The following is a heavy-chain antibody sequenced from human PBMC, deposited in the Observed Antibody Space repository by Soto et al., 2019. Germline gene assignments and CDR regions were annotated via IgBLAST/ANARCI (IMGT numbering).Heavy chain of an antibody. D-gene: IGHD6-6*01. CDR2: ISSSSYI. Sequence: GGSLRLSCAASGFTFSSYSMNWVRQAPGKGLEWVSSISSSSYIYYADSVKGRFTISRDNAKNSLYLQMNSLRAEDTAVYYCARAGEYSSSSFDYWGQGTLVTVSS. J-gene: IGHJ4*02. CDR3: ARAGEYSSSSFDY. CDR1: GFTFSSYS. V-gene: IGHV3-21*01.